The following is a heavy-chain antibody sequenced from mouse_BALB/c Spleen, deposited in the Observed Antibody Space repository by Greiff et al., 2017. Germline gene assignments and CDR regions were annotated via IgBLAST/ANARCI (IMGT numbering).Heavy chain of an antibody. V-gene: IGHV2-9*02. CDR2: IWAGGST. D-gene: IGHD2-14*01. Sequence: QVQLQQSGPGLVAPSQSLSITCTVSGFSLTSYGVHWVRQPPGKGLEWLGVIWAGGSTNYNSAPMSRLSISKDNSKSQVFLKMNSLQTDDTAMYYCARTYYRYKGNAMDYWGQGTSVTVAS. CDR1: GFSLTSYG. J-gene: IGHJ4*01. CDR3: ARTYYRYKGNAMDY.